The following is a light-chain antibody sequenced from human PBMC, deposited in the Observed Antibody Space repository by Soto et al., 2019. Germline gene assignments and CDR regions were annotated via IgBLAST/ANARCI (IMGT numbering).Light chain of an antibody. V-gene: IGKV3D-15*01. J-gene: IGKJ1*01. CDR2: GAS. Sequence: EIVLTQSPATLSLSPGERPPLFFRASQSVSNIYLAWYQQKRGPAPRLLIYGASNRATGIPDRFSGSGSGTDFTLTISSLQSEDFAVYYCQQYNNWPTWTFGQGTKVDI. CDR1: QSVSNIY. CDR3: QQYNNWPTWT.